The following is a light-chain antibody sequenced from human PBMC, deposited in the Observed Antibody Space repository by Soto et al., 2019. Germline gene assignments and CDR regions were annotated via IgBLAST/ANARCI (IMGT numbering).Light chain of an antibody. CDR3: QQYNSYSRT. CDR2: KAS. V-gene: IGKV1-5*03. Sequence: DIQMTQSPSTLSASVGDRVTITCRASQSINSWLAWYQQKPGKAPKTLIYKASSLKSGVPSRFSGSGFGTEFTLTISSLQPDDFATYYCQQYNSYSRTFGQGTKVEIK. CDR1: QSINSW. J-gene: IGKJ1*01.